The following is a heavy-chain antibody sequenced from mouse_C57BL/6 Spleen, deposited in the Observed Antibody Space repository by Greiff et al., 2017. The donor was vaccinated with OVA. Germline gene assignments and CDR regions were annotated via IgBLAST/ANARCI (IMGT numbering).Heavy chain of an antibody. CDR1: GYTFTSYW. CDR2: IDPSDSYT. V-gene: IGHV1-69*01. J-gene: IGHJ2*01. D-gene: IGHD1-1*01. CDR3: ARMPYYYGSSLDY. Sequence: QVQLQQPGAELVMPGASVKLSCKASGYTFTSYWMHWVKQRPGQGLEWIGEIDPSDSYTNYNQKFKGKSTLTVDKSSSTAYMQLSSLTSEDSAVYYCARMPYYYGSSLDYWGQGTTLTVSS.